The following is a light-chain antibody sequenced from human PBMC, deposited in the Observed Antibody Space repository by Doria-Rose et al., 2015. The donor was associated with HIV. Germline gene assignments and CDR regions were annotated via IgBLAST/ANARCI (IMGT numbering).Light chain of an antibody. CDR3: QQYYDTPS. CDR1: QSLLYTSKNY. Sequence: TQSPESLGMSLGERATLNCKSNQSLLYTSKNYLAWYQQKPGQPPKLLMYWASTRQSGVPARFSGSGSGTDFTFTISSLEAEGVAVYYCQQYYDTPSFGPGTTADVK. J-gene: IGKJ3*01. V-gene: IGKV4-1*01. CDR2: WAS.